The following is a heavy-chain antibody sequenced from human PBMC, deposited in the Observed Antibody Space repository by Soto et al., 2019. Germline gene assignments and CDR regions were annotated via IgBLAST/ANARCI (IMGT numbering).Heavy chain of an antibody. J-gene: IGHJ4*02. V-gene: IGHV2-5*02. D-gene: IGHD6-19*01. CDR3: AHLVPGPLSFAY. Sequence: QITLKESGPSLIKPTQTLALTCTFSGFSFNTRGVGVAWIRQPPGKTLEWLAVIYWDNDRRYRPSLTDRLSITTDMSTKQVVLTMTNVDPVDPGTYYCAHLVPGPLSFAYWGQGALVTVSS. CDR1: GFSFNTRGVG. CDR2: IYWDNDR.